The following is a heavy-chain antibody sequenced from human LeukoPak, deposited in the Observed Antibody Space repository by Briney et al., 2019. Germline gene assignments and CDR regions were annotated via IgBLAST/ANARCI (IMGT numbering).Heavy chain of an antibody. CDR2: IYRSGST. Sequence: PSQTLSLTCAVSGGSINSGSYGWSWIRQPPGKGLEWIGYIYRSGSTLYNPSLKSRVSITIDKSKNQLSLKLNSVTAADTAFYFCARGGGFYGSGTTHFDYWGQGALVTVSS. J-gene: IGHJ4*02. CDR1: GGSINSGSYG. CDR3: ARGGGFYGSGTTHFDY. D-gene: IGHD3-10*01. V-gene: IGHV4-30-2*01.